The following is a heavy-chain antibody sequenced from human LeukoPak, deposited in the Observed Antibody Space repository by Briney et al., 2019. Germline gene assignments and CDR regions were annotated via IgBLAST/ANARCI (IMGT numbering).Heavy chain of an antibody. CDR1: GFTFSSYW. CDR3: AGDRKLNSGYVEFDY. D-gene: IGHD5-12*01. CDR2: IKQDGSEK. V-gene: IGHV3-7*03. J-gene: IGHJ4*02. Sequence: PGGSLRLSCAASGFTFSSYWMSWVRQAPGKGLEWVANIKQDGSEKYYVDSVKGRFTISRDNAKNSLYLQMNSLRAEDTAVYYCAGDRKLNSGYVEFDYWGQGTLVTVSS.